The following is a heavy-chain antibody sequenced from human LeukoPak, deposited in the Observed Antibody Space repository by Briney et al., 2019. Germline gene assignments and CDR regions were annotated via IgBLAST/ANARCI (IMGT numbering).Heavy chain of an antibody. D-gene: IGHD5-18*01. CDR3: ASPRGYRSR. J-gene: IGHJ4*02. Sequence: SETLSLTCAVYGGSFSGYYWSWIRQPPGKGLEWIGETNHSGSTNYNPSLKSRVTISVDTSKNQFSLKLSSVTAADTAVYYCASPRGYRSRWGQGTLVTVSS. CDR1: GGSFSGYY. CDR2: TNHSGST. V-gene: IGHV4-34*01.